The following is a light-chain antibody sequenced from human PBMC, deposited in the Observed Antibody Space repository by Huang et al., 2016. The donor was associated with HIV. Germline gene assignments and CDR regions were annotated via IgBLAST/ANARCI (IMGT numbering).Light chain of an antibody. V-gene: IGKV3-15*01. CDR1: QGIGNI. J-gene: IGKJ2*01. CDR2: ETF. CDR3: QQYHEWPRT. Sequence: ERVLTQSPGTLSVSPGERATLSCMTSQGIGNILDWYQLKPGQAPRLLIYETFIRASDIPARFSGGGSEIDFTLTISGLQSEDSAVYYCQQYHEWPRTFGQGTKVEIK.